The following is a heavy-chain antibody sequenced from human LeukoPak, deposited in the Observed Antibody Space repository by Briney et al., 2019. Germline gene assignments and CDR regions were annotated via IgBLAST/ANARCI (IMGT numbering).Heavy chain of an antibody. D-gene: IGHD1-26*01. CDR1: GFTFSSYA. J-gene: IGHJ2*01. CDR3: AKDRTVGASYWYFDL. CDR2: ISGSGGST. V-gene: IGHV3-23*01. Sequence: PGRSLRLSCAASGFTFSSYAMHWVRQAPGKGLEWVSAISGSGGSTYYADSVKGRFTISRDNSKNTLYLQMNSLRAEDTAVYYCAKDRTVGASYWYFDLWGRGTLVTVSS.